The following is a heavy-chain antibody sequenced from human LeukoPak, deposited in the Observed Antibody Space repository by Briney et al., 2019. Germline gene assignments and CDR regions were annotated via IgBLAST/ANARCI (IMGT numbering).Heavy chain of an antibody. CDR2: ISYDGSNK. CDR3: ARQFYDILTGYYDY. V-gene: IGHV3-30-3*01. CDR1: GFTFSSYA. J-gene: IGHJ4*02. D-gene: IGHD3-9*01. Sequence: PGGSLRLSCAASGFTFSSYAMHWVRQAPGKGLEWVAVISYDGSNKYYADSVKGRFTISRDNSKNTLYLQMNSLRAEDTAVYYCARQFYDILTGYYDYWGQGTLVTVSS.